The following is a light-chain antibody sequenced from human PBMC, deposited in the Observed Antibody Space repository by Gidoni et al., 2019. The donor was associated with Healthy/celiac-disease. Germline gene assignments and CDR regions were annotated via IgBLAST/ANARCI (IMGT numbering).Light chain of an antibody. J-gene: IGLJ2*01. CDR2: EVS. V-gene: IGLV2-8*01. CDR3: SSYAGSNNLV. CDR1: SSDVGGENY. Sequence: QSALTQPPSASGSPGQSVTISCTGTSSDVGGENYVSWYQQHPGKAPKLMIYEVSKRPSGVPERFSGSKSGNTASLTVSGLQAEDEADYYCSSYAGSNNLVFGGGTKLTVL.